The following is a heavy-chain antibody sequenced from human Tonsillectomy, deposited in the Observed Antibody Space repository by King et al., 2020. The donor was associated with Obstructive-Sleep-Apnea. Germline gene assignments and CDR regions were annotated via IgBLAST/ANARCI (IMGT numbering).Heavy chain of an antibody. D-gene: IGHD6-19*01. J-gene: IGHJ4*02. CDR3: AREGITLAGSVDH. Sequence: VQLVESGGGVVQPGRSLRLSCGASGFTFNYYTMHWVRQAPGKGLEWGAVISDSGRDKNYADYVEGRFSISRDKSRNTLHLQMHGLTVEDTAVYYCAREGITLAGSVDHWGQGTLVTVSS. CDR1: GFTFNYYT. CDR2: ISDSGRDK. V-gene: IGHV3-30*03.